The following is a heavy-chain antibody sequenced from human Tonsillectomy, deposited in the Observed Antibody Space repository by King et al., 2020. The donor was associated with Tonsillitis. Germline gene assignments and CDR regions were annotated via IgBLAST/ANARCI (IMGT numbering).Heavy chain of an antibody. D-gene: IGHD7-27*01. J-gene: IGHJ5*02. CDR2: IYYKENT. CDR1: GGYISSGGYY. Sequence: QLQESGPGRVKPSQTLSLTCTVSGGYISSGGYYWSWIRQPPGQGLEWSGYIYYKENTYCTPSLKSRVTLPVETSKNQLSLKLSSVTAEDTAVYYCVRDGDAASWFDPWGQGTLLTPSS. CDR3: VRDGDAASWFDP. V-gene: IGHV4-30-4*01.